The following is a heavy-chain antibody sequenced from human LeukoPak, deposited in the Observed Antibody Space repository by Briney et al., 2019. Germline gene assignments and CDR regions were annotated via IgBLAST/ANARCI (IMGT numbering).Heavy chain of an antibody. CDR3: AKGLISSTTPPS. D-gene: IGHD2-2*01. CDR1: GFTFSSYG. CDR2: IRYDGSNK. V-gene: IGHV3-30*02. Sequence: GGSLRLSCAASGFTFSSYGMHWVRQAPGKGLEWVAFIRYDGSNKYYADSVKGRFTISRDNSKNTLYLQMNSLRAEDTAVYYCAKGLISSTTPPSWGQGTLVTVSS. J-gene: IGHJ4*02.